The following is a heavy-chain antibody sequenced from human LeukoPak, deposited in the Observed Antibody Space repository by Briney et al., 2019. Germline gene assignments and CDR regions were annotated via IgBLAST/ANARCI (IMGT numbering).Heavy chain of an antibody. V-gene: IGHV1-46*01. Sequence: ASVKVSCKASGYTFTSYYMHWVRQAPGQGLEWMGIINPSGGSTSYAQKFQGRVTMTRDMSTSTVYMELSSLRSEDTAVYYCAREGGPYDSSGYYLAGYAFDIWGQGTMVTVSS. D-gene: IGHD3-22*01. CDR3: AREGGPYDSSGYYLAGYAFDI. CDR1: GYTFTSYY. CDR2: INPSGGST. J-gene: IGHJ3*02.